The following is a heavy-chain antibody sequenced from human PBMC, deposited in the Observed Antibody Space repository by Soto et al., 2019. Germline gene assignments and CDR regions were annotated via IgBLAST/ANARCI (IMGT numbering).Heavy chain of an antibody. Sequence: GGSLRLSCAASGFTFSNYGTHWVRQAPGKGLEWVAVISDDGSNKYYADPVKGRFTISRDNSKNTVYLQMNSLRAEETAVYYCAILYTSMVTDYFDYWGQGTLVTVSS. J-gene: IGHJ4*02. D-gene: IGHD5-18*01. CDR2: ISDDGSNK. CDR3: AILYTSMVTDYFDY. V-gene: IGHV3-30*03. CDR1: GFTFSNYG.